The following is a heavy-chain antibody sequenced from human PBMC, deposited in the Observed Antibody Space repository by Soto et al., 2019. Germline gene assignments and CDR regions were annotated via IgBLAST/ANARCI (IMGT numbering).Heavy chain of an antibody. V-gene: IGHV3-9*01. J-gene: IGHJ6*04. CDR2: IRWNSGTV. D-gene: IGHD4-17*01. CDR3: AKDKNRYGDSSSDV. Sequence: EVQLWESGGGLVNPGRSRRPSCVASGITFDEYAIPWVRKAPGKGLEWVSSIRWNSGTVGYADSVKGRFTISRDNAKNSLYLQMNSLRAEDTALYYCAKDKNRYGDSSSDVWGKGTKVTVSS. CDR1: GITFDEYA.